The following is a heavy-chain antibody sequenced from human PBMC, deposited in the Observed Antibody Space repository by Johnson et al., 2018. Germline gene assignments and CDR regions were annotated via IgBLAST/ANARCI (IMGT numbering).Heavy chain of an antibody. CDR3: AKDQGGGFHYYYGMDV. CDR2: ISYDGSNK. CDR1: GFSFSTYG. J-gene: IGHJ6*02. V-gene: IGHV3-30*18. Sequence: QVQLVESGGGVVHPGRSLRLSCAASGFSFSTYGMHWVRQAPGKGLEWVSIISYDGSNKYYADSVKGRFTISRDNSKDTLYLQMNSLRPEDTAVYYCAKDQGGGFHYYYGMDVWGQWTTVTVSS. D-gene: IGHD1-26*01.